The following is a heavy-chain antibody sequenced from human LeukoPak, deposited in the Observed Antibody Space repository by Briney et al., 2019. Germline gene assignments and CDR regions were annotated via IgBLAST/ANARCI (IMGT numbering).Heavy chain of an antibody. Sequence: GGSLRLSCAASEFTFSSYAMSWVRQAPGKGLEWVSAISGSGGSTYYADSVKDRFTISRDNSKNTLYLQMNSLRAEDTAVYYCAKAGWITIFGVVSHFDYWGQGTLVTVSS. J-gene: IGHJ4*02. D-gene: IGHD3-3*01. V-gene: IGHV3-23*01. CDR3: AKAGWITIFGVVSHFDY. CDR2: ISGSGGST. CDR1: EFTFSSYA.